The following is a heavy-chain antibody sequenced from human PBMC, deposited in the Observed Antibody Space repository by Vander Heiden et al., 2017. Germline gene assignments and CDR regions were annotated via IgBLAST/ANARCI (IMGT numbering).Heavy chain of an antibody. J-gene: IGHJ4*02. CDR2: ISGYTGNT. CDR1: GYTFTSYG. CDR3: ARDGDYYSYYFDY. V-gene: IGHV1-18*01. D-gene: IGHD4-17*01. Sequence: QVQLVQSGAAVKKPGASVKVSCKASGYTFTSYGLSWVRQAPGQGLEWMGWISGYTGNTNYAQKLQGRVTMTTDTSTFTFYMELRSLRSDDTAVYYCARDGDYYSYYFDYWGQGTLVTVPA.